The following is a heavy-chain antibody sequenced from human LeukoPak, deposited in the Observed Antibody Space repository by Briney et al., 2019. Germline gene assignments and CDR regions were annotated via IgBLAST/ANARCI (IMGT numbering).Heavy chain of an antibody. D-gene: IGHD2-2*01. V-gene: IGHV4-39*01. CDR1: GVSISTTSYY. J-gene: IGHJ4*02. CDR2: IYYSGST. Sequence: SETLSLTCTVSGVSISTTSYYWGWIRQPPGKGLEWIGSIYYSGSTYYNPSLKSRLTIFVDTSKSQFSLKLRSVTAADTAVYYCARLGDGIPAENWGQGTLVTVSS. CDR3: ARLGDGIPAEN.